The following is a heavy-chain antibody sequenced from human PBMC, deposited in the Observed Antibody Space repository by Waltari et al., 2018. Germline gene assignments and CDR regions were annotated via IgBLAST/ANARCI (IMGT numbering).Heavy chain of an antibody. CDR2: ISFDERNE. CDR3: AKGGHYDFWSGYYMDV. Sequence: QVQLVESGGGVVQPGMSLRLSCAASAFSFSTYAMHWVRQAPGKGLEWLAVISFDERNEYYADSVKGRFTISKDSSKNTLYLQMSSLRADDTAVYYCAKGGHYDFWSGYYMDVWGKGTTVTVSS. V-gene: IGHV3-30*18. J-gene: IGHJ6*03. CDR1: AFSFSTYA. D-gene: IGHD3-3*01.